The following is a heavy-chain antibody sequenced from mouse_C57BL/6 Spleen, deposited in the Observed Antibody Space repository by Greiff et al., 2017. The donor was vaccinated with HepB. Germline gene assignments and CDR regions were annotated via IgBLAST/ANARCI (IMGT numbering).Heavy chain of an antibody. Sequence: EVQLQQSGPVLVKPGASVKMSCKASGYTFTDYYMNWVKQSHGKSLEWIGVINPYNGGTSYNQKFKGKATLTVDKSSSTAYMELNSLTSEDSAVYYCARYYHDYEGYYAMDYWGQGTSVTVSS. CDR3: ARYYHDYEGYYAMDY. CDR2: INPYNGGT. V-gene: IGHV1-19*01. J-gene: IGHJ4*01. D-gene: IGHD2-4*01. CDR1: GYTFTDYY.